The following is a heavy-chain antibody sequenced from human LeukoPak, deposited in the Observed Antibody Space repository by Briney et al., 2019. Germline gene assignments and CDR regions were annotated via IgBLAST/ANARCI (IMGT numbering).Heavy chain of an antibody. Sequence: PGGSLRLSCAASGFIFSTYAMHWVRQAPGKGLEWVAVIWYDGNNKYYADSVRGRFTISRDNSKNTLFLQMNSLRAEDTAVYYCATAHFGSGSYYYFDNWGQGTLVTVSS. CDR3: ATAHFGSGSYYYFDN. CDR1: GFIFSTYA. CDR2: IWYDGNNK. V-gene: IGHV3-33*03. D-gene: IGHD3-10*01. J-gene: IGHJ4*02.